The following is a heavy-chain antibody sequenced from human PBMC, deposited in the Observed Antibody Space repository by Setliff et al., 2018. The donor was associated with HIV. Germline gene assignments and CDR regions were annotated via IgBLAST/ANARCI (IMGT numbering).Heavy chain of an antibody. V-gene: IGHV4-31*03. CDR1: GGSISSGGYY. Sequence: SETLSLTCTVSGGSISSGGYYWSWIRQHPGKGLEWIGYIYYTGSTYYNPSLRSRVTISVDTSKNQFFLKMTSVTAADTAIYYCARVPRITTLRNAFDIWGQGTMVTVSS. CDR2: IYYTGST. CDR3: ARVPRITTLRNAFDI. J-gene: IGHJ3*02. D-gene: IGHD3-3*01.